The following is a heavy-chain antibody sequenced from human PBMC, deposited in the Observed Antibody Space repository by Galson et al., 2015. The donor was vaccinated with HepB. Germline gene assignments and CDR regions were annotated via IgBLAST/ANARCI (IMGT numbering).Heavy chain of an antibody. CDR2: ISWNSGSI. J-gene: IGHJ6*03. CDR3: VKASGMVTYYYYMDV. D-gene: IGHD2-21*02. Sequence: SLRLSCAASGFTFEDYAMHWVRQAPGKGLEWVSGISWNSGSIGYADSVKGRFAISRDNAKNSLYLQMHSLRADDTALYYCVKASGMVTYYYYMDVWGKGTPVTVSS. CDR1: GFTFEDYA. V-gene: IGHV3-9*01.